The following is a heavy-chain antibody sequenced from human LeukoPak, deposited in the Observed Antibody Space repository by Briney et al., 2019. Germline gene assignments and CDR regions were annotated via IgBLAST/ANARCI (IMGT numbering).Heavy chain of an antibody. Sequence: KTSETLSLTCAVSGGSISCSSYYWGWIRQPPGKGLEWIGSVYYRGNTYYNPSLKSRVTTSVDTSKNQFSLKVSSMTAADTAVYYCARDQQWRPDNPARDDAFDIWGQGTMVTVSS. V-gene: IGHV4-39*07. D-gene: IGHD6-19*01. CDR1: GGSISCSSYY. CDR3: ARDQQWRPDNPARDDAFDI. J-gene: IGHJ3*02. CDR2: VYYRGNT.